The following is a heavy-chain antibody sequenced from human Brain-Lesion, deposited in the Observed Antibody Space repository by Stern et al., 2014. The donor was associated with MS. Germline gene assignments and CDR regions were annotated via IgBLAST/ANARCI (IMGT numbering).Heavy chain of an antibody. J-gene: IGHJ4*02. V-gene: IGHV1-45*02. CDR1: GNTFTNRY. CDR2: ITPFTGHN. CDR3: AEGGSYGFVY. D-gene: IGHD4-17*01. Sequence: QLVESGAAVKKTGSSVKVSCQASGNTFTNRYLHWVRQAPGQALEWMGWITPFTGHNNYAQHFQASVPLTMHRPMSTAYMDLSSLRSDDTAIYFCAEGGSYGFVYWGQGTLVTVSS.